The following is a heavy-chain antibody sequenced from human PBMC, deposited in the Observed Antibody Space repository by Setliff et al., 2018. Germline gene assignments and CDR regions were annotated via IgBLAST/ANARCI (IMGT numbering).Heavy chain of an antibody. Sequence: SVKVSCKASGGTFSSYGISWVRQAPGQGLGWVGGTIPMFGTTNYARKFQGRVTIITDESTSTAYMQLSSLGSEDTAVYYCVREGVDSRSSTDYRYYMDVWGKGTTVTVS. CDR3: VREGVDSRSSTDYRYYMDV. CDR2: TIPMFGTT. J-gene: IGHJ6*03. D-gene: IGHD3-22*01. V-gene: IGHV1-69*05. CDR1: GGTFSSYG.